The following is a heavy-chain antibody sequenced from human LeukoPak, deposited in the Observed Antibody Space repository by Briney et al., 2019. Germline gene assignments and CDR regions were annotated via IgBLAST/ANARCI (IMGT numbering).Heavy chain of an antibody. Sequence: GGSLRLSCAASGFIFSSDAMTWVRQAPGKGLECVSAVTGSGDTTYYADSVKGRFTISRDNSKNTLYLQMNSLGAEDTAVYYCARAVYYNDMDVWGKGTTVTISS. J-gene: IGHJ6*03. CDR2: VTGSGDTT. V-gene: IGHV3-23*01. CDR3: ARAVYYNDMDV. CDR1: GFIFSSDA.